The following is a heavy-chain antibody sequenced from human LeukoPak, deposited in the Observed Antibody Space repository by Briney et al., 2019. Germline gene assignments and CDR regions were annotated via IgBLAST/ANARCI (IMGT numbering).Heavy chain of an antibody. J-gene: IGHJ5*02. CDR3: ARASFWESPINWFAP. CDR1: GYTFTVYY. D-gene: IGHD3-16*01. Sequence: ASVTVSFKASGYTFTVYYMHWVRQAPGQRLEWMGWINPNSGGTNYAQKFQGRATMTRDRSISTAYMELSRLTSDDTAVYYCARASFWESPINWFAPWGQGTLVTVSS. CDR2: INPNSGGT. V-gene: IGHV1-2*02.